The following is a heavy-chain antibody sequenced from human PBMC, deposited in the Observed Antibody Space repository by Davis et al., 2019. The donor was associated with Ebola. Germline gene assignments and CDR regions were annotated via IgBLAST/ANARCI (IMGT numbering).Heavy chain of an antibody. Sequence: PGGSLRLSCAASGFTFSSYAMNWVRQAPGKGLEWVSAISGSGDSTYYADSVKGRFTISRDNSKSTLYLQMNSLRAEDTAVYYCAKDLQYYYGSADYWGQGTLVTVSA. V-gene: IGHV3-23*01. CDR1: GFTFSSYA. J-gene: IGHJ4*02. D-gene: IGHD3-10*01. CDR3: AKDLQYYYGSADY. CDR2: ISGSGDST.